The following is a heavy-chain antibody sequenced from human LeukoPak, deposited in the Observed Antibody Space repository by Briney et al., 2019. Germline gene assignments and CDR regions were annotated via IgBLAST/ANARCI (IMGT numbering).Heavy chain of an antibody. J-gene: IGHJ5*02. CDR3: ASGGDSSSSAWFDP. Sequence: PSETLSLTCAVYGGSFSGYYLSWIRQPPGKGLEWIGEINHSGSTNYNPSLKSRVTISVDTSKNQFSLKLSSVTAADTAVYYCASGGDSSSSAWFDPWGQGTLVTVSS. D-gene: IGHD6-6*01. CDR1: GGSFSGYY. V-gene: IGHV4-34*01. CDR2: INHSGST.